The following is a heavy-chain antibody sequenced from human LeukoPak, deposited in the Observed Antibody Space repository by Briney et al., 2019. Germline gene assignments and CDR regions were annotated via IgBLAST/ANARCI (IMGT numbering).Heavy chain of an antibody. Sequence: GGSLRLSCAASGFTFSSYAMSWVRQAPGKGLEWVSGISWNSGSIGYADSVMGRFTISRDNAKNSLYLQMNSLRAEDTALYYCAKDIGGAFDIWGQGTMVTVSS. V-gene: IGHV3-9*01. D-gene: IGHD3-10*01. CDR1: GFTFSSYA. J-gene: IGHJ3*02. CDR2: ISWNSGSI. CDR3: AKDIGGAFDI.